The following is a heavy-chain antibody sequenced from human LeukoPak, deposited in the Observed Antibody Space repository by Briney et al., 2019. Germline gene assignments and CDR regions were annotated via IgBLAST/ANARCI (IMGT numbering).Heavy chain of an antibody. Sequence: ASVKVSCEASGYTFTSYAMHWVRQAPGQRLEWMGWINAGNGNTKYSQKFQGRVTITRDTSASTAYMELSSLRSEDTAVYYCARGGRGIAAAHFDYWGQGTLVTVSS. D-gene: IGHD6-13*01. CDR1: GYTFTSYA. CDR3: ARGGRGIAAAHFDY. J-gene: IGHJ4*02. CDR2: INAGNGNT. V-gene: IGHV1-3*01.